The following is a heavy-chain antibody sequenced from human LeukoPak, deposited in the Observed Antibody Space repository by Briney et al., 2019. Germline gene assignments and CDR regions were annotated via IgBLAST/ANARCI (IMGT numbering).Heavy chain of an antibody. CDR3: ARGQKYYDPDY. CDR1: GYTFTSYD. CDR2: MNPNSGNT. V-gene: IGHV1-8*01. D-gene: IGHD3-22*01. J-gene: IGHJ4*02. Sequence: ASVKVSCKASGYTFTSYDIHWVRQATGQGLEWMGWMNPNSGNTGYAQKFQGKVTMTRNTSISTAYMELSSLRFGDTAVYYCARGQKYYDPDYWGQGTLVTVSS.